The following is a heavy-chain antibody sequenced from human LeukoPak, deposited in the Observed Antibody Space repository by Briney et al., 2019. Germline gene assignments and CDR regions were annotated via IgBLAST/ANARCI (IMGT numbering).Heavy chain of an antibody. Sequence: PGGSLRLSCAASGFTFSPYSMNWVRQAPGKGLEWVSFVSGSGSPIYYADSVKGRFTISRGNARNSLYLQMNSLGAEDTAVYYCARVRGNSYGYVDYWGQGTLVTVSS. CDR1: GFTFSPYS. J-gene: IGHJ4*02. CDR3: ARVRGNSYGYVDY. D-gene: IGHD5-18*01. V-gene: IGHV3-48*01. CDR2: VSGSGSPI.